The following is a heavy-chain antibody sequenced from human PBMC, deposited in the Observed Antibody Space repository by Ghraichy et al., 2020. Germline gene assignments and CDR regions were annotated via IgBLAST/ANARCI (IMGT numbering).Heavy chain of an antibody. D-gene: IGHD6-13*01. CDR3: ARYSSSWQTDAFDI. V-gene: IGHV4-59*01. CDR2: IYYSGST. J-gene: IGHJ3*02. CDR1: GGSISSYY. Sequence: SETLSLTCTVSGGSISSYYWSWIRQPPGKGLEWIGYIYYSGSTNYNPSLKSRVTISVDTSKNQFSLKLSSVTAADTAVYYCARYSSSWQTDAFDIWGQGTMVTVSS.